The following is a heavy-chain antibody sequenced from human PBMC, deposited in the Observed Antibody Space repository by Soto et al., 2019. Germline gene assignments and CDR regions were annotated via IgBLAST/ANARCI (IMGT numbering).Heavy chain of an antibody. J-gene: IGHJ4*02. D-gene: IGHD2-2*02. CDR2: IIPIFNST. V-gene: IGHV1-69*06. Sequence: QVQLVQSGAEVKTPGSSLKVSCKVSGSRFSNYVISWVRQAPGHGLEWLGRIIPIFNSTKYAQSFQGRVTITADKSTSTASLELSSLRSDDTAVYYCDREGRGKKAGYNGLVSLGYWGQVTLVTVSS. CDR1: GSRFSNYV. CDR3: DREGRGKKAGYNGLVSLGY.